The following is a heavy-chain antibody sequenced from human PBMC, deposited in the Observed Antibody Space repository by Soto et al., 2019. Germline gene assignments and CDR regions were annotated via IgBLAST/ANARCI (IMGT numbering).Heavy chain of an antibody. D-gene: IGHD2-8*01. J-gene: IGHJ4*02. CDR3: AKARQPDGRWPFDH. Sequence: PWGSLRLSCAASGFRFSTYAMSWVRQAPGKGLEWVSGLFGGGDGIAYADSVKGRFTISRDNSNNMLYLQMHSLRAEDTAVYYCAKARQPDGRWPFDHWGKGTLVTVSS. CDR1: GFRFSTYA. CDR2: LFGGGDGI. V-gene: IGHV3-23*01.